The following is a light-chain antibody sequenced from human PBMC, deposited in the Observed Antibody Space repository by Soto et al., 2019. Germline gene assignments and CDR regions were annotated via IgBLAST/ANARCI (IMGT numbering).Light chain of an antibody. CDR3: GSYTSTDTPFV. CDR1: STDVGGYNY. J-gene: IGLJ1*01. Sequence: QSVLAQPSSVSGSPGQSITISCTGTSTDVGGYNYVSWYQPHPGKGPKLIIYEVSNRPSGVSDRFSGSKSGNKASLIISNLEAEDESDYYCGSYTSTDTPFVFGTGTKVTVL. CDR2: EVS. V-gene: IGLV2-14*01.